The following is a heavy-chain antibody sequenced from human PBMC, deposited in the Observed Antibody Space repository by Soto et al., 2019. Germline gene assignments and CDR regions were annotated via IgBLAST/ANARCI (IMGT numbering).Heavy chain of an antibody. CDR2: MNEDANTK. J-gene: IGHJ3*02. CDR1: GFSFKTYW. D-gene: IGHD1-20*01. V-gene: IGHV3-7*01. CDR3: AAYNTSRQAALDI. Sequence: PGGSLRLSCEVSGFSFKTYWVSLVRQAPGKGLEWLANMNEDANTKSYVDSVKSRFRILGDSSGKSLFLKMASLRAEDTSACFCAAYNTSRQAALDIWGRGTLVTVS.